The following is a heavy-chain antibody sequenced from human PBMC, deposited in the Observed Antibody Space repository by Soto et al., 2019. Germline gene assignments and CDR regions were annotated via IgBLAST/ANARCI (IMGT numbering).Heavy chain of an antibody. CDR1: GFSLNTGGLG. CDR2: IYWYCDK. D-gene: IGHD2-21*02. Sequence: QITLKESGPTLVQPTQTLTLTCTFSGFSLNTGGLGVGWLRQPPGNALEWLALIYWYCDKRSSPSPKSRLSPAQGTFNNQXXPXMXXMAPVRAASYGGPHSRCGGDCLRSCAAHRDGGMDVWGRGTTDPVSS. V-gene: IGHV2-5*01. J-gene: IGHJ6*02. CDR3: PHSRCGGDCLRSCAAHRDGGMDV.